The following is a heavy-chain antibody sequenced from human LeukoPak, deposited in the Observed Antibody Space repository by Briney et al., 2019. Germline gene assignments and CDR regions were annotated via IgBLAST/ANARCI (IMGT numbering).Heavy chain of an antibody. J-gene: IGHJ4*02. Sequence: GRSLRLSCAASGFTFSSYAMHWVRQAPGKGLEWVAVISYDGSNKYYADSVKGRFTISRDNSKNTLYLQMNSLRAEDTAVYYCARGRYYYDSSGYYSSYFDYWGQGTLVTVSS. V-gene: IGHV3-30*01. CDR3: ARGRYYYDSSGYYSSYFDY. CDR2: ISYDGSNK. D-gene: IGHD3-22*01. CDR1: GFTFSSYA.